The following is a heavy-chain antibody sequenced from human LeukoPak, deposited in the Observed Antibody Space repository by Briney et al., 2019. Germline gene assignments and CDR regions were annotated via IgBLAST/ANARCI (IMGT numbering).Heavy chain of an antibody. J-gene: IGHJ3*02. CDR1: GGSFSGYY. V-gene: IGHV4-34*01. CDR3: AGKRPGNEAYGSGSFLDAFDI. CDR2: IYHSGST. Sequence: HPSETLSLTCAVYGGSFSGYYWSGIRQPPGKGLEWIGSIYHSGSTYYNPSLKSRVTISVDTPKNQFSLKLSSVTAADTAVYYCAGKRPGNEAYGSGSFLDAFDIWGQGTMVTVSS. D-gene: IGHD3-10*01.